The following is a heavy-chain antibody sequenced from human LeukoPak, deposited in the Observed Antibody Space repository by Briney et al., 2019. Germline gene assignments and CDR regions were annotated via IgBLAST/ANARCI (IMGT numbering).Heavy chain of an antibody. CDR2: INPNSGGT. D-gene: IGHD2-15*01. Sequence: GASVKVSCKASGYTFTGYYMHWVRQAPGQGLEWMGWINPNSGGTNYAQKFQGRVTMTRDTSISTAYMELSRLRSDDTAVYYCARWGTYCSGGSCYSFDYWGQGTLVTVSS. V-gene: IGHV1-2*02. J-gene: IGHJ4*02. CDR3: ARWGTYCSGGSCYSFDY. CDR1: GYTFTGYY.